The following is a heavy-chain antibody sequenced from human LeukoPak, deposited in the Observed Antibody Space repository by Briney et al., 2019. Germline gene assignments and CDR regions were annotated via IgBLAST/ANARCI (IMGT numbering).Heavy chain of an antibody. V-gene: IGHV3-9*01. J-gene: IGHJ4*02. D-gene: IGHD3-3*01. CDR2: ISWNSGSI. CDR1: GFTFDDYA. Sequence: PGGSLRLSCAASGFTFDDYAMHWVRQAPGKGLEWVSGISWNSGSIGYADSVKGRFTISRDNAKNSLYLQMNSLRAEDTALYYCAKAANFWSGSTHNYFDYWGQGTLVTVSS. CDR3: AKAANFWSGSTHNYFDY.